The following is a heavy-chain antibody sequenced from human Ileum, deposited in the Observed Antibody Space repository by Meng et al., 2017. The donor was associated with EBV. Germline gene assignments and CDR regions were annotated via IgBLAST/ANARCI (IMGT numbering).Heavy chain of an antibody. Sequence: VQLLDSGVGFFQPGGTLRPSCEASGFDISNNYMSRVRQAPGKGLEWVSVISSGDSTYYADSVTGRFTISRDNSKNTLYLQMNSLRAEDTAVYHCAKDPGYGLGIDYEGGYWGQGTLVTVSS. CDR2: ISSGDST. CDR3: AKDPGYGLGIDYEGGY. J-gene: IGHJ4*02. D-gene: IGHD3-10*01. CDR1: GFDISNNY. V-gene: IGHV3-53*01.